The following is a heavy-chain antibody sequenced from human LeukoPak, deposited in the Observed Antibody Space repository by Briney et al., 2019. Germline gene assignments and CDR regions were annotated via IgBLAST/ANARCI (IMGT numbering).Heavy chain of an antibody. CDR3: ARQCVATSLGIVYYYMDV. CDR1: GGSISSYF. CDR2: IYTSGGP. Sequence: SETLSLTCTVSGGSISSYFWSWIRQPAGKGLEWIGHIYTSGGPNYNPSLKSRVTISIDTSKNQFSLKLSSVTAADTAVYYCARQCVATSLGIVYYYMDVWGKGTTVTVSS. J-gene: IGHJ6*03. V-gene: IGHV4-4*08. D-gene: IGHD2-2*03.